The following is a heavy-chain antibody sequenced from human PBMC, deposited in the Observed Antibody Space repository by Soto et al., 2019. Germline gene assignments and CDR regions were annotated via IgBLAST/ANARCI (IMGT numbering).Heavy chain of an antibody. V-gene: IGHV4-30-4*01. Sequence: QVQLQESGPGLVKPSQTLSLTCTVSGGSISSGDYYWSWIRQPPGKGLEWIGYIYYSGSTYYNPSPKSRVTISVDPSKNQFSLKLSSVTAADTAVYYCARARDSSAAYFDYWGQGTLVTVSS. CDR3: ARARDSSAAYFDY. CDR1: GGSISSGDYY. CDR2: IYYSGST. D-gene: IGHD3-22*01. J-gene: IGHJ4*02.